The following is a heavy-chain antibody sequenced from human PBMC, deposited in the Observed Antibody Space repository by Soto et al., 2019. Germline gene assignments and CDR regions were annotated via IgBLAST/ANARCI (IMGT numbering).Heavy chain of an antibody. V-gene: IGHV3-33*01. D-gene: IGHD2-8*01. Sequence: GGSLRLSCAASGFTFSSYGMHGFRQAPGKGLEGVAVIWYDGSNKYYADSVKGRFTISRDNSKNTLYLQMNSLRAEDTAVYYCARDRDVLMVYAIPGAFDLWGQGTMVTVSS. J-gene: IGHJ3*01. CDR1: GFTFSSYG. CDR2: IWYDGSNK. CDR3: ARDRDVLMVYAIPGAFDL.